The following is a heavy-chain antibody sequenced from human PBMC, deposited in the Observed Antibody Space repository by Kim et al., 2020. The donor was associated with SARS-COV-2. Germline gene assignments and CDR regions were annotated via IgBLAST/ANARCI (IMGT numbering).Heavy chain of an antibody. CDR2: INPNSGGT. V-gene: IGHV1-2*06. CDR3: ARGPDPSSGWTIDY. CDR1: GYTFTGYY. J-gene: IGHJ4*02. D-gene: IGHD6-19*01. Sequence: ASVKVSCKASGYTFTGYYMHWVRQAPGQGLEWMGRINPNSGGTNYAQKFQGRVTMTRDTSISTAYMELSRLRSDDTAVYYCARGPDPSSGWTIDYWGQGTLVTVSS.